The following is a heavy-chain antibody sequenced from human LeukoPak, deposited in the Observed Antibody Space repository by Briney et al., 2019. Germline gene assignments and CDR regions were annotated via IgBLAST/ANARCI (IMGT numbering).Heavy chain of an antibody. Sequence: PSETLSLTCAVYGGSFSGYYWSWIRQPPGKGLEWIGEINHSGSTNYNPSLKSRVTISVDTSKNQFSLKLSSVTAADTAVYYCARASGFGDFYPHFDYWGQGTLVTVSS. CDR2: INHSGST. CDR1: GGSFSGYY. CDR3: ARASGFGDFYPHFDY. J-gene: IGHJ4*02. V-gene: IGHV4-34*01. D-gene: IGHD3-10*01.